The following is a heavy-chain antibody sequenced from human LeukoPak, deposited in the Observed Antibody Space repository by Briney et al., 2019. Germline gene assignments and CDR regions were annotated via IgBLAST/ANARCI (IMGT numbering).Heavy chain of an antibody. D-gene: IGHD4-17*01. J-gene: IGHJ5*02. CDR1: GGPLQNSS. Sequence: SIEVSRQNFGGPLQNSSFRWVRQAPGPRLGWLGGIMPLFGTAGYAQKFQGRVTITKDESTRTVYLELTSLTSDDTAVYYCARDVHGDYGSGWFDPWGQGTLVSVSS. V-gene: IGHV1-69*05. CDR3: ARDVHGDYGSGWFDP. CDR2: IMPLFGTA.